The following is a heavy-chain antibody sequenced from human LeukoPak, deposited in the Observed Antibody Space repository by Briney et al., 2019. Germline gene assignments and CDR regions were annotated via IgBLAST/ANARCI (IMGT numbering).Heavy chain of an antibody. Sequence: GGSLRLSCVASGFSFSNYWMSWVRQAPGKGLEWVANIKQDGSERNYVGSMKGRFTISRDNAKNSLYLQMNSLRAEDTAVYYCARDSAKAGSTGITGTTDYWGQGTLVTVSS. CDR3: ARDSAKAGSTGITGTTDY. J-gene: IGHJ4*02. CDR1: GFSFSNYW. D-gene: IGHD1-7*01. CDR2: IKQDGSER. V-gene: IGHV3-7*01.